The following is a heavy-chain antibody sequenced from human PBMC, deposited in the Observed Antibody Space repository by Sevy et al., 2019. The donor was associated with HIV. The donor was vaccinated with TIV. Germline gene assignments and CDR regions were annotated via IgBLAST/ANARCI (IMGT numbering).Heavy chain of an antibody. Sequence: SETLSLTCGVYGGSFSGYYWSWIRQPPGKGLEWIGEINHSGSTNYNPSLKSRVTISVDTSKNQFSLKLSSVTAADTIVYYCARRRWRSSSGYYYMDVWGKGTTVTVSS. CDR1: GGSFSGYY. CDR3: ARRRWRSSSGYYYMDV. D-gene: IGHD6-6*01. CDR2: INHSGST. V-gene: IGHV4-34*01. J-gene: IGHJ6*03.